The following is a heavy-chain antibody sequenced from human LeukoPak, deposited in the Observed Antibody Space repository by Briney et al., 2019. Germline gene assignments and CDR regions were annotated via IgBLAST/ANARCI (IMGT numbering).Heavy chain of an antibody. CDR2: ISRSGSIT. V-gene: IGHV3-48*03. CDR3: ASAYGSGSYNRPDVDY. Sequence: GGSLRLSCAASGFTFSSYEMNWVRQAREKGLEWVSYISRSGSITSYADSVKGRFTISRDNAKNSLYLQMNSLRAEDTAVYYCASAYGSGSYNRPDVDYWGQGTLVTVSS. CDR1: GFTFSSYE. D-gene: IGHD3-10*01. J-gene: IGHJ4*02.